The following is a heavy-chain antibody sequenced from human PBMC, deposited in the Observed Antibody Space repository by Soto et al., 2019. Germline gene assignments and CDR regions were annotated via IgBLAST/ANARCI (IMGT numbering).Heavy chain of an antibody. J-gene: IGHJ4*02. CDR1: GFTFSTYA. D-gene: IGHD3-22*01. CDR3: ARRNYDSSGFGY. CDR2: ISGSGGST. Sequence: PGGSLRLSCAASGFTFSTYAMSWVRQAPGKGLEWVSAISGSGGSTYYADSVKGRFTISRDNSKNTLYLQMNSLRAEDTAVYYCARRNYDSSGFGYCGQGTLVTGSS. V-gene: IGHV3-23*01.